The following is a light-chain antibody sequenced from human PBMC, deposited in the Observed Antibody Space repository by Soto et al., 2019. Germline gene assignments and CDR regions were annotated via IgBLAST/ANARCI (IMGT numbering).Light chain of an antibody. CDR3: QQYNNWPPLT. CDR2: GAS. J-gene: IGKJ4*01. CDR1: QSVSSN. V-gene: IGKV3-15*01. Sequence: EIVMTQSPATLSVSPGARAPLSCRASQSVSSNLAWYQQHPGQAPRLLIYGASTRATGIPARFSGSGSGTEFTLTISSLQSEDFAVYYCQQYNNWPPLTFGGGTKVDI.